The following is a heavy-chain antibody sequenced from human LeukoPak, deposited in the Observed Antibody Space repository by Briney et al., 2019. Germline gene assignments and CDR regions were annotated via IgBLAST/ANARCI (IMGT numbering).Heavy chain of an antibody. J-gene: IGHJ5*02. D-gene: IGHD2-2*01. V-gene: IGHV4-31*03. Sequence: PSQTLSLTCTVSGGSIGSGGYYWSWIRQHPGKGLEWIGYIYYSGSTYYNPSLKSRVTISVDTSKNQFSLKLSSVTAADTAVYYCARGGCSSTSCYWFDPWGQGTLVTVSS. CDR1: GGSIGSGGYY. CDR2: IYYSGST. CDR3: ARGGCSSTSCYWFDP.